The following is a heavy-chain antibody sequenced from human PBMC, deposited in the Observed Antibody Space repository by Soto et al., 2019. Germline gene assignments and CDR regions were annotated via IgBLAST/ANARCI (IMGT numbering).Heavy chain of an antibody. Sequence: PGGSLKPSCAASGFTFSSYSMNWVRQAAGKGLEWVSSISSSSSYIYYADSVKGRFTIGRDNAKKSMYMQMNCLRVEDTAVYYCARYHNTYYDFWSGHPACGVDVWGQGTTVTVSS. J-gene: IGHJ6*02. CDR1: GFTFSSYS. D-gene: IGHD3-3*01. V-gene: IGHV3-21*01. CDR3: ARYHNTYYDFWSGHPACGVDV. CDR2: ISSSSSYI.